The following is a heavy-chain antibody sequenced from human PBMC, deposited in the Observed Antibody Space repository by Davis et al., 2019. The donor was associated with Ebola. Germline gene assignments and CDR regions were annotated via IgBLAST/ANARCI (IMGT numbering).Heavy chain of an antibody. CDR3: AHGAGWLSDY. Sequence: SGPTLVKPTQTLTLTCTFSGFSLSSTAVGVTWIRQPPGKALEWPALIYWNDDNHYSPSVKSRLTITKDTSKNQVVLKMTNMDPTDTATYYCAHGAGWLSDYWSPGTLVTVSS. V-gene: IGHV2-5*01. CDR2: IYWNDDN. CDR1: GFSLSSTAVG. D-gene: IGHD6-19*01. J-gene: IGHJ4*02.